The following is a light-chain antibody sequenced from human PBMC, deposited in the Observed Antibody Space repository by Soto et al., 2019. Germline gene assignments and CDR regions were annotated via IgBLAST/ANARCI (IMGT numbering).Light chain of an antibody. CDR1: QSVSSY. CDR3: QQRSNWPRT. J-gene: IGKJ4*01. Sequence: EIVLTQSPATLSLSPGERATLSCRASQSVSSYLAWYQQKPGQAPRLLIYDASNRATGIPAGFSGSGSGTDFTLTISSLEPEDFAVYYCQQRSNWPRTFGGGTKVDIK. V-gene: IGKV3-11*01. CDR2: DAS.